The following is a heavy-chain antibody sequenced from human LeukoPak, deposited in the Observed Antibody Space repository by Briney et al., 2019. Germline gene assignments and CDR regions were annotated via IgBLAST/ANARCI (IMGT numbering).Heavy chain of an antibody. Sequence: SETLSLTCTVSGYSISSGYYWGWIRQPPGKGLEWIGSIYYSGSTYYNPSLKSRVTISVDTSKNQFSLKLSSVTAADTAVYYCARRASGSYYFDYWGQGTLVTVSS. V-gene: IGHV4-38-2*02. CDR3: ARRASGSYYFDY. CDR1: GYSISSGYY. D-gene: IGHD1-26*01. CDR2: IYYSGST. J-gene: IGHJ4*02.